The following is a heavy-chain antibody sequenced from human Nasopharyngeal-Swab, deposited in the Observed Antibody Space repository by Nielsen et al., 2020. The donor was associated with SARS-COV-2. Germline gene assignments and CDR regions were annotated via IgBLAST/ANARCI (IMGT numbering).Heavy chain of an antibody. V-gene: IGHV4-59*01. CDR1: GGSISSYY. D-gene: IGHD6-6*01. CDR3: ARSKAAHNWFDP. CDR2: IYYSGST. J-gene: IGHJ5*02. Sequence: SETLSLTCPFSGGSISSYYWSWIRQPPGKGLEWIGYIYYSGSTNYNPSLKSRVTISVDTSKNQFSLKLSSVTAADTAVYYCARSKAAHNWFDPWGQGTLVTVSS.